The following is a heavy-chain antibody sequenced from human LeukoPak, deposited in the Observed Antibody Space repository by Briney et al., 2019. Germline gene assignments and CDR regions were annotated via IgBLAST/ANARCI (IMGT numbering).Heavy chain of an antibody. V-gene: IGHV3-11*04. D-gene: IGHD3-3*01. CDR1: GFTFSDYY. J-gene: IGHJ4*02. Sequence: GGSLRLSCAASGFTFSDYYMSWIRQAPGKGLEWVSYISSSGSTIYYADSVKGRFTISRDNAKNSLYLQMNSLRAEDTAVYYSARDLSLVTIFGVVIDKYFDYWGQGTLVTVSS. CDR3: ARDLSLVTIFGVVIDKYFDY. CDR2: ISSSGSTI.